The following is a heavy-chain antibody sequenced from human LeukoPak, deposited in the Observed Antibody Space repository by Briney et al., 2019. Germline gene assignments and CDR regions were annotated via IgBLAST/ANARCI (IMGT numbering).Heavy chain of an antibody. V-gene: IGHV4-4*07. J-gene: IGHJ5*02. CDR1: GGSISSYY. D-gene: IGHD6-6*01. CDR2: IYTSGST. CDR3: ARDLEYSSTHNWFDP. Sequence: PSETLSLTCTVSGGSISSYYWSWIRQPAGKGLEWIGRIYTSGSTNYNPSLKSRVTMSVDTSKNQFSLKLSSVTAADTAVYYCARDLEYSSTHNWFDPWGQGTLVTVSS.